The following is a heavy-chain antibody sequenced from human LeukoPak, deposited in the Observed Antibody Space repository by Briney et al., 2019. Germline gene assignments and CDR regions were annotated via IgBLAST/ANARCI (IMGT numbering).Heavy chain of an antibody. J-gene: IGHJ4*02. CDR3: ARAHIVVVTAMEGFDY. CDR1: GGSISGYY. V-gene: IGHV4-34*01. D-gene: IGHD2-21*02. Sequence: SETLSLTCTVSGGSISGYYWSWIRQPPGKGLEWIGEINHSGSTNYNPSLKSRVTISVDTSKNQFSLKLSSVTAADTAVYYCARAHIVVVTAMEGFDYWGQGTLVTVSS. CDR2: INHSGST.